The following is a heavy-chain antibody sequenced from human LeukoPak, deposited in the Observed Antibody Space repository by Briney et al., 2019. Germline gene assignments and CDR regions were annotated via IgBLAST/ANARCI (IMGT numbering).Heavy chain of an antibody. V-gene: IGHV4-39*01. D-gene: IGHD6-6*01. Sequence: YYMSWIRQAPGKGLEWIGSIYYSGSTNYNPSLKSPVTMSVDTPKNQFSLKLTSVTAADTAVYYCARQSIAARGYYYYMDVWGKGTTVTVSS. J-gene: IGHJ6*03. CDR3: ARQSIAARGYYYYMDV. CDR2: IYYSGST. CDR1: YY.